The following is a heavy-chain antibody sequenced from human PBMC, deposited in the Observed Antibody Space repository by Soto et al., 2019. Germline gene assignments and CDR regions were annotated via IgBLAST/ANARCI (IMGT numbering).Heavy chain of an antibody. CDR2: IDTSSNKI. CDR1: GYTFSDYY. D-gene: IGHD3-3*01. J-gene: IGHJ4*02. CDR3: ARHYDMWSGYLSPVDY. V-gene: IGHV3-11*01. Sequence: QVQLVESGGDLVKRGGSLRLSCAASGYTFSDYYMSWIRQAPGKGLEWISYIDTSSNKIYYADSVKGRFTISRDNAKNALYLEMNSLRDEDTAVYYCARHYDMWSGYLSPVDYWGQGTLVTGSS.